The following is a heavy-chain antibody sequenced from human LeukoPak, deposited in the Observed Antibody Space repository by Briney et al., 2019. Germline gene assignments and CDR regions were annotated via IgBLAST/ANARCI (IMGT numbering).Heavy chain of an antibody. Sequence: SETLSLTCSVSGGSMTNYYWSWIRQPPGKGLEWIGYIYYSGSTYYNPSLKSRVTISVDTSKNQFSLKLSSVTAADTAVYYCARTRYYYNSRSYGAPYYFDYWGQGTLVTVSS. V-gene: IGHV4-59*04. CDR3: ARTRYYYNSRSYGAPYYFDY. J-gene: IGHJ4*02. CDR2: IYYSGST. D-gene: IGHD3-10*01. CDR1: GGSMTNYY.